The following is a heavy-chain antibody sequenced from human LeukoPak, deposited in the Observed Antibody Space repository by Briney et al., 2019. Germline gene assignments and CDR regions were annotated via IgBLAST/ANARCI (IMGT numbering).Heavy chain of an antibody. V-gene: IGHV3-74*01. CDR2: ISSDGTST. Sequence: GGSLRLSSAASGFTLSNYYMHWVRQGPGKGLVWVSRISSDGTSTNYADSMKGRFTISRDNAKNTLYLQMNSLRAEDTAVYYCAKSRYYGAMDIWGQGTMVTVSS. J-gene: IGHJ3*02. D-gene: IGHD4-17*01. CDR3: AKSRYYGAMDI. CDR1: GFTLSNYY.